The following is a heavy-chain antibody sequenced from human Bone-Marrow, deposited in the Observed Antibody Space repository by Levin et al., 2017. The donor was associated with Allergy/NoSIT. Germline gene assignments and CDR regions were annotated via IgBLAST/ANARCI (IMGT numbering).Heavy chain of an antibody. CDR2: IYKNDRT. V-gene: IGHV3-53*01. Sequence: TGGSLRLSCAASGFTVKNEYMSWVRQPPGKGLEWVSIIYKNDRTLYADSVRGRFTISRDSSKNTVHLDMTSLKVEDSAMYFCARGFPTHYGEYFYAFDIWGRGTSVTVSS. CDR1: GFTVKNEY. CDR3: ARGFPTHYGEYFYAFDI. D-gene: IGHD4-17*01. J-gene: IGHJ3*02.